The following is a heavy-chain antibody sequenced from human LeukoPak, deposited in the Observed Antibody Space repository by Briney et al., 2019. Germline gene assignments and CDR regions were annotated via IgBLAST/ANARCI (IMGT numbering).Heavy chain of an antibody. D-gene: IGHD6-13*01. CDR1: GGSISSSSYY. CDR3: ASIAAAGTTLIDY. CDR2: IYYSGST. Sequence: SETLSLTCTVSGGSISSSSYYWGWIRQPPGKGLEWVGSIYYSGSTYYNPSLKSRVTISVDTSKNQFSLKLSSVTAADTAVYYCASIAAAGTTLIDYWGQGTLVTVSS. J-gene: IGHJ4*02. V-gene: IGHV4-39*01.